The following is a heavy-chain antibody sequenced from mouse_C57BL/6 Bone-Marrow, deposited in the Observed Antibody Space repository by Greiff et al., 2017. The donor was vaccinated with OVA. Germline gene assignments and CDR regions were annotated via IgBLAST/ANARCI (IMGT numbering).Heavy chain of an antibody. D-gene: IGHD4-1*02. CDR3: TSNWSYYYAMDY. J-gene: IGHJ4*01. CDR2: IRNKANNHAK. V-gene: IGHV6-6*01. CDR1: GFTFSDAW. Sequence: EVKLVESGGGLVQPGGSMKLSCAASGFTFSDAWMDWVRQSPEKGLEWVAEIRNKANNHAKYYAESVKGRFTISRNDSKSSVYLQMNSLRAEDTGSYYCTSNWSYYYAMDYWGQGTSVTVSS.